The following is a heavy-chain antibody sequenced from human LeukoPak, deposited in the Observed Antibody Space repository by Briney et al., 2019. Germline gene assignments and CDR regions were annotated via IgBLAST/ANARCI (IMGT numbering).Heavy chain of an antibody. CDR1: GFTFSSYW. D-gene: IGHD4-17*01. Sequence: PGGSLRLSCAASGFTFSSYWMSWVRQAPGKGLEWVANIKQHGSEQYYVDSVKGRLTISRDNAKNSLYLQMDSLRAEDTAVYYCATFASTARSFDYWGQGTLVTVSS. J-gene: IGHJ4*02. CDR3: ATFASTARSFDY. V-gene: IGHV3-7*02. CDR2: IKQHGSEQ.